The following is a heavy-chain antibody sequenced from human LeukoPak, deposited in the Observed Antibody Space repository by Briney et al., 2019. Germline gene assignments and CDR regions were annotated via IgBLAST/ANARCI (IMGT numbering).Heavy chain of an antibody. CDR2: IYYSGST. D-gene: IGHD6-19*01. J-gene: IGHJ4*02. CDR1: GGSISSSSYY. V-gene: IGHV4-39*01. Sequence: SQTLSLTCTVSGGSISSSSYYWGWIRQPPGKGLEWIGSIYYSGSTYYNPSLKSRVTISVDTSKNQFSLKLSSVTAADTAVYYCARQSSGGGSALDYWGQGTLVTVSS. CDR3: ARQSSGGGSALDY.